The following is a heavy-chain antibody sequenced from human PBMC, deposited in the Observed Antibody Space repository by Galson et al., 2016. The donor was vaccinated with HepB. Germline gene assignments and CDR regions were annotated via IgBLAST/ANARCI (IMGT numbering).Heavy chain of an antibody. CDR3: ARCVDTSMAPFDY. D-gene: IGHD5-18*01. J-gene: IGHJ4*02. Sequence: SLRLSCAASGFTFRTHAVHWVRQAPGKGLEWVGDSKYYPDSVKGRFTISRDNSKNTLYLQMNSLRPEDTAVYYCARCVDTSMAPFDYWGQGTLPTVSS. CDR2: SK. CDR1: GFTFRTHA. V-gene: IGHV3-30*04.